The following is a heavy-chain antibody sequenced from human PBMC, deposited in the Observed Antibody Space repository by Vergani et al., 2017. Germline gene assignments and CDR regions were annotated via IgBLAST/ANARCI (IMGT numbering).Heavy chain of an antibody. D-gene: IGHD3-10*01. Sequence: QVKLQESGPGLVKPSATLSLTCTVSGASVNSYYWSWIRQPPGKGLEWIGEINHSGSTNYNPSLKSRVTISVDTSKNQFSLKLSSVTAADTAVYYCARGYGSGSYYVYYYGMDVWGQGTTVTVSS. V-gene: IGHV4-34*01. J-gene: IGHJ6*02. CDR3: ARGYGSGSYYVYYYGMDV. CDR2: INHSGST. CDR1: GASVNSYY.